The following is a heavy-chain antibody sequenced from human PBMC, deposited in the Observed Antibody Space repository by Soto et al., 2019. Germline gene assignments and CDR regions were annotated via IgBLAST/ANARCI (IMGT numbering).Heavy chain of an antibody. CDR3: AGDGVRNGAYNGWLDP. Sequence: EVQLVESGGGLVQPGGSLRLSCAACGFGFSSYWMTWVRQAPGKGLEWVANIKQDGREKYYVASVKGRFTISRDNDKNLLYLQMDSLTPDDTAVYYCAGDGVRNGAYNGWLDPWGQGTLVTVSS. CDR1: GFGFSSYW. D-gene: IGHD3-16*01. CDR2: IKQDGREK. V-gene: IGHV3-7*03. J-gene: IGHJ5*02.